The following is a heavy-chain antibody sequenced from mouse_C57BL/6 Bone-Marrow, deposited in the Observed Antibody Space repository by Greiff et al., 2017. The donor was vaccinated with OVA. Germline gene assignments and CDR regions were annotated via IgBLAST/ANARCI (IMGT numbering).Heavy chain of an antibody. CDR1: GFTFSSYT. J-gene: IGHJ4*01. CDR3: ARRTTVPMDY. D-gene: IGHD1-1*01. V-gene: IGHV5-9*01. CDR2: ISGGGGNT. Sequence: EVQGVESGGGLVKPGGSLKLSCAASGFTFSSYTMSWVRQTPEKRLEWVATISGGGGNTYYPDSVKGRFTISRDNAKNTLYLQMSSLRSEDTALYYCARRTTVPMDYWGQGTSVTVSS.